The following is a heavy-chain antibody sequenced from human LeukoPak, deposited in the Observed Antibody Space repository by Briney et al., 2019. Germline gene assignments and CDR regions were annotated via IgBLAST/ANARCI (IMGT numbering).Heavy chain of an antibody. CDR1: GGSISSGSYY. J-gene: IGHJ4*02. V-gene: IGHV4-39*01. Sequence: SETLSLTCTVSGGSISSGSYYWGWIRQPPGKGLEWIGSIYYSGSTYYNPSLKSRVTISVDTSKNQFSLKLSSVTAADTAVYYCASPMVRASSDYWGQGTLVTVSS. CDR2: IYYSGST. D-gene: IGHD3-10*01. CDR3: ASPMVRASSDY.